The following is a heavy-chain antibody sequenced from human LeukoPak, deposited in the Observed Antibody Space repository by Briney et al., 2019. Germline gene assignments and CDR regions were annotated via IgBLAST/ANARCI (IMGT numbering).Heavy chain of an antibody. CDR2: INPNSGGT. D-gene: IGHD3-9*01. Sequence: WASVKVSCKASGYTFTGYYMHWVRQAPGQGLEWMGWINPNSGGTNYAQKFQGWVTMTRDTPISTAYMELSRLRSDDTAVYYCARGDDILTGYLYSFDYWGQGTLVTVSS. CDR3: ARGDDILTGYLYSFDY. J-gene: IGHJ4*02. V-gene: IGHV1-2*04. CDR1: GYTFTGYY.